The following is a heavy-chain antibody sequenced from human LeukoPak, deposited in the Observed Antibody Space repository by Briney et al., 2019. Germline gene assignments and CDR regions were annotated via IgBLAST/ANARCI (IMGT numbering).Heavy chain of an antibody. CDR1: GYTFTSYD. Sequence: APVKVSCRASGYTFTSYDINWVRQATGQGLEWMGWMNPNSGSTGYAQKFQGRVAITRNTSISTAYMELSGLRSEDTAVYYCARGRSTGYPYYFEYWGQGTLVTVSS. J-gene: IGHJ4*02. D-gene: IGHD5-12*01. V-gene: IGHV1-8*03. CDR2: MNPNSGST. CDR3: ARGRSTGYPYYFEY.